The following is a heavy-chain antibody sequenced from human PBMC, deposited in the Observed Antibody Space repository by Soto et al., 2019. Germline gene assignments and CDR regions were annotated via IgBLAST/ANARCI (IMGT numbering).Heavy chain of an antibody. CDR1: GGSVSSNSYS. V-gene: IGHV4-39*01. CDR2: IYSSENT. Sequence: SETRSLTCTVSGGSVSSNSYSWGWIRQSPGKGLEWIGTIYSSENTYYNPSLLSRVTISVDTSKNEFSLRLSSVTAADTAVYYCARLNGYFVSTTGHGYYGRDVWGQWTAVTVSS. J-gene: IGHJ6*02. CDR3: ARLNGYFVSTTGHGYYGRDV. D-gene: IGHD2-2*03.